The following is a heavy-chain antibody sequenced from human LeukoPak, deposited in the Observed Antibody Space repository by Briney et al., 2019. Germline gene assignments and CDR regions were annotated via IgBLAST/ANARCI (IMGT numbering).Heavy chain of an antibody. V-gene: IGHV4-59*01. CDR1: GGSISSYY. CDR3: AKDLYSRRMNYYGSGSYFAS. CDR2: IYYSGST. D-gene: IGHD3-10*01. Sequence: SETLSLTCTVSGGSISSYYWSWIRQPPGKGLEWIGYIYYSGSTNYNPSFKSRVTISVDTSKNQFSLKLSSVTAADTAVYYCAKDLYSRRMNYYGSGSYFASWGQGTLVTVSS. J-gene: IGHJ4*02.